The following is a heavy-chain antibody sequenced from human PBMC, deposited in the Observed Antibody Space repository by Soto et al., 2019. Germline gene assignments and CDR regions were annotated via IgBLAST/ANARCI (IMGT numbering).Heavy chain of an antibody. CDR2: IIPIFGTA. CDR1: GGTFSSYA. D-gene: IGHD2-15*01. V-gene: IGHV1-69*01. Sequence: QVQLVQSGAEVKKPGSSVKVACKASGGTFSSYAISWVRQAPGQGLEWMGGIIPIFGTANYAQKFQCRITITADESTSTAYMELRSVRSEDTAVYYCAGDTPSGLNYYYGMDGWGQGTTVTVSS. CDR3: AGDTPSGLNYYYGMDG. J-gene: IGHJ6*02.